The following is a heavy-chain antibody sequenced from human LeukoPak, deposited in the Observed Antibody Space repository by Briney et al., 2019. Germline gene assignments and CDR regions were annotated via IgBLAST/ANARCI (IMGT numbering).Heavy chain of an antibody. CDR3: ARASVDWNYYGMDV. Sequence: PSETLSLTCTVSGGSIGSSSYYWGWIRQPPGKGLEWIGEINHSGSTNYNPSLKSRVTISVDTSKNQFSLKLSSVTAADTAVYYCARASVDWNYYGMDVWGQGTTVTVSS. CDR1: GGSIGSSSYY. D-gene: IGHD1-1*01. CDR2: INHSGST. J-gene: IGHJ6*02. V-gene: IGHV4-39*07.